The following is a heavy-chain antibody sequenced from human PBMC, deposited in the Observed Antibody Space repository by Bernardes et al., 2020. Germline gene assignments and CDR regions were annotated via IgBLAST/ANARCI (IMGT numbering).Heavy chain of an antibody. D-gene: IGHD5-12*01. CDR3: ARVGWLQTQFEY. CDR2: INPNTDET. CDR1: GYSLFDYY. J-gene: IGHJ4*02. V-gene: IGHV1-2*06. Sequence: SIEACWEASGYSLFDYYIDWVRQNPGQGLEWMGRINPNTDETDYAEKFQGRITMTRDTSIRQASMELTRLRSDDTALYFCARVGWLQTQFEYWGQGTLVTVSS.